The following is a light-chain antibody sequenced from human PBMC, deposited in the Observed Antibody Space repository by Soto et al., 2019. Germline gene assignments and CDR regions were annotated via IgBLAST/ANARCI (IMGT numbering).Light chain of an antibody. CDR2: GAS. CDR3: YQFGSSPPLT. J-gene: IGKJ1*01. Sequence: EIVLTQSPGTLSLSPGERATLSCRASQSVSSNYLDWYQQKPGQPPRLLIYGASSRATGIPDRFSGSGSGTAFSLIISRLEAEEVVLYYCYQFGSSPPLTFGQGTKVEIK. V-gene: IGKV3-20*01. CDR1: QSVSSNY.